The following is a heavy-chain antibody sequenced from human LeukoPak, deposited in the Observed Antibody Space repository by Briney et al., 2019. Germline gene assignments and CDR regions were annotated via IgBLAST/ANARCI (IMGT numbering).Heavy chain of an antibody. CDR1: GFTFSSYV. J-gene: IGHJ4*02. Sequence: GGSLRLSCGASGFTFSSYVMNWLRQAPGEGLEWVSTTSGSDDRTFYADSVKGRFTISRDNSKNTVYLQMNSLRAGDTAVYYCAKVQRSDFDMIFDSWGQGTLVTVSS. D-gene: IGHD5-12*01. V-gene: IGHV3-23*01. CDR2: TSGSDDRT. CDR3: AKVQRSDFDMIFDS.